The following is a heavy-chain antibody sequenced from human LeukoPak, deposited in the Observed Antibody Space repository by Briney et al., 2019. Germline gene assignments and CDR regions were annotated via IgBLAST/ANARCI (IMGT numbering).Heavy chain of an antibody. V-gene: IGHV5-10-1*01. Sequence: GESLKISCKGSGYSFSSYWITRVRQMPGTGLEWMGKIDPSDSYTNYSPSFQGHVTISADKSITTAYLQWSSLKASDTAMYYCARVKPYTSGSRYWGQGTLVTVSS. CDR1: GYSFSSYW. CDR2: IDPSDSYT. D-gene: IGHD3-10*01. J-gene: IGHJ4*02. CDR3: ARVKPYTSGSRY.